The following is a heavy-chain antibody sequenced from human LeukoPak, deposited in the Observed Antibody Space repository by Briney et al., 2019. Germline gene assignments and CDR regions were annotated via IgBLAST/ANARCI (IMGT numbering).Heavy chain of an antibody. J-gene: IGHJ4*02. V-gene: IGHV3-30*02. CDR2: IRYDGSNK. Sequence: PGGSLRLSCAASGFTFSSYGMHWVRQAPGKGLEWVAFIRYDGSNKYYADSVKGRFTISRDNSKNTLYLQMNSLRAEDTAVYYCAKDRTDYGDSTAYFDYWGQGTLVTVSS. CDR3: AKDRTDYGDSTAYFDY. D-gene: IGHD4-17*01. CDR1: GFTFSSYG.